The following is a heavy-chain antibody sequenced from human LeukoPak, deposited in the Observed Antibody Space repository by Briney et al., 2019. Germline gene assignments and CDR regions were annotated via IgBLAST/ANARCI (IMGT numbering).Heavy chain of an antibody. J-gene: IGHJ4*02. CDR2: INHSGST. CDR3: ARDYVVGYYFDY. V-gene: IGHV4-34*01. Sequence: PSETLSLTCAVYGGSFSGYYWSWIRQPPGKGLEWIGEINHSGSTNYNPSLKSRVTISVDTSKNQFSLKLSSVTAADTAVYYCARDYVVGYYFDYWGQGTLVTVSS. D-gene: IGHD2-15*01. CDR1: GGSFSGYY.